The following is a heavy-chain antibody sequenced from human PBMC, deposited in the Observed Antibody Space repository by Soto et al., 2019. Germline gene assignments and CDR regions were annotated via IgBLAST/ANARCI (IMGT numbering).Heavy chain of an antibody. V-gene: IGHV4-34*01. CDR3: ARGLFSENSYSGGWYYFDS. D-gene: IGHD1-26*01. CDR1: GGSFSGYS. J-gene: IGHJ4*02. Sequence: QVQLQQWGAGLLKPSETLSLTCAVNGGSFSGYSWTWIRQSPGKGLEWIGQINHRGSSIYSPSLKSRVTISLLNSKNQFSLELTSVTAAAAAVYFCARGLFSENSYSGGWYYFDSWGQGTLVAVSS. CDR2: INHRGSS.